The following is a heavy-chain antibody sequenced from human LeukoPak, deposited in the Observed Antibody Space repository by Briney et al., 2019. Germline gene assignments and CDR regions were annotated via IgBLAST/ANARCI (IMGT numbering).Heavy chain of an antibody. CDR3: AREIGPIQLHLWGSAFDY. CDR1: GYTFTNYY. Sequence: ASVKVSCTASGYTFTNYYIHWVRQAPGQGLEWMGIINPGGRSTSYAQKFQGRVTMTRDTSTSTVYMELSSLRSEDTAVYYCAREIGPIQLHLWGSAFDYWGQGTLVTVSS. V-gene: IGHV1-46*01. CDR2: INPGGRST. J-gene: IGHJ4*02. D-gene: IGHD5-24*01.